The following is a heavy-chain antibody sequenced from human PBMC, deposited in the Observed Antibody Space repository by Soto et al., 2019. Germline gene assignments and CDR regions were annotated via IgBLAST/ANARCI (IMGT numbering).Heavy chain of an antibody. CDR3: ARAEGGIFDY. CDR1: GGSISSGGYS. Sequence: QLQLQESGSGLVKPSQTLSLTCAVSGGSISSGGYSWSWIRQPPGKGLEWIGYIYHGESTYYNPSLKGRVTISVDRSKNQFSLKLSSVTAADTAVYYCARAEGGIFDYGGQGTLVTVSS. J-gene: IGHJ4*02. CDR2: IYHGEST. V-gene: IGHV4-30-2*01.